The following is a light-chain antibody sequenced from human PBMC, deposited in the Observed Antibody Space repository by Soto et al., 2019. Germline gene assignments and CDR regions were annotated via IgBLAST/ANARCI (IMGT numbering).Light chain of an antibody. CDR1: QSVSSF. CDR2: GAS. CDR3: QQRSNWPFT. Sequence: DIVLTQSPATLSLSPGERATLSCRASQSVSSFLAWYQQKPGQAPRLLIYGASCGATGIAARFSGSGSGTDFTLTISSLEPEDFAVYYCQQRSNWPFTFGQGTRVEIK. J-gene: IGKJ5*01. V-gene: IGKV3-11*01.